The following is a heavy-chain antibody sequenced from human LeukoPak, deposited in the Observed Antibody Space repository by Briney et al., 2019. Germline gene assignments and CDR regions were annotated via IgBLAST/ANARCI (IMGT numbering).Heavy chain of an antibody. CDR1: GGSISSYY. Sequence: SETLSRTCTVSGGSISSYYWSWLRQPAGKGLEWIGRIYTSGSTNYNPSLKSRVTMSVDTSKNQSSLKLSSVTAADTAVYYCASSGIAAAGPGDYWGQGTLVTVSS. CDR3: ASSGIAAAGPGDY. CDR2: IYTSGST. V-gene: IGHV4-4*07. J-gene: IGHJ4*02. D-gene: IGHD6-13*01.